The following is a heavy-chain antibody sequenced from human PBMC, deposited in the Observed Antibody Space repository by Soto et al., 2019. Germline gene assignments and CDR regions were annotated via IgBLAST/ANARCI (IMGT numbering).Heavy chain of an antibody. D-gene: IGHD3-16*01. Sequence: GGSLRLSCAASGFTFSSYGMHWVRQAPGKGLEWVAVISYDGSNKYYADSVKGRFTISRVNSKNTLYLQMNSLRAEDTAVYYCAKDAPAGGDTDYWGQGTLVTVSS. V-gene: IGHV3-30*18. CDR1: GFTFSSYG. CDR2: ISYDGSNK. J-gene: IGHJ4*02. CDR3: AKDAPAGGDTDY.